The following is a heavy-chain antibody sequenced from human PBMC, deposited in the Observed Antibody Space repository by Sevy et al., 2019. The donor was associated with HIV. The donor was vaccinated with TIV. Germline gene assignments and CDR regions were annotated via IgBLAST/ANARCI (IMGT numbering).Heavy chain of an antibody. CDR1: GYTFTGYY. V-gene: IGHV1-2*06. J-gene: IGHJ6*02. CDR2: INPNSGGT. Sequence: ASVKVSCKASGYTFTGYYMHWVRQAPGQGLEWMGRINPNSGGTNYAQKFQGRVTMTRDTSISTAYMELSRLRSDDTAVYYCARGGGDIVVVPAALRDYYGMDVWGQGTTVTVSS. D-gene: IGHD2-2*01. CDR3: ARGGGDIVVVPAALRDYYGMDV.